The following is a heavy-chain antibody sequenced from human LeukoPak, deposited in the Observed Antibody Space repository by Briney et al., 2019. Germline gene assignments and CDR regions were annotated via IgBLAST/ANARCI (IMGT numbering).Heavy chain of an antibody. V-gene: IGHV4-39*07. J-gene: IGHJ4*02. CDR2: MYYTGTI. Sequence: SETLSLTCTVSGDSITSSSYYWGWIRQPPGKGLEWIGTMYYTGTIYYNPSLKSRVTISVDTSKNQFSLIVRSVTAADTAVYYCARDGRPHDYWGQGTLVTVSS. CDR1: GDSITSSSYY. CDR3: ARDGRPHDY.